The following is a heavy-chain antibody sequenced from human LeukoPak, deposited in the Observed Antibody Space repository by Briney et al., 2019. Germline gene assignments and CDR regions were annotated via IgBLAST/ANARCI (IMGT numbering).Heavy chain of an antibody. V-gene: IGHV3-23*01. D-gene: IGHD2/OR15-2a*01. Sequence: GGSLRLSCAASGFTVSNYAMSWVRQAPANGLELVSTFGGSGGSTYYADSVKGRFTISRDTSKSTLYLQMNSLRTEDTALYFCTKTRGPGAFHPESWGQGTLVIVSS. CDR3: TKTRGPGAFHPES. CDR2: FGGSGGST. CDR1: GFTVSNYA. J-gene: IGHJ5*02.